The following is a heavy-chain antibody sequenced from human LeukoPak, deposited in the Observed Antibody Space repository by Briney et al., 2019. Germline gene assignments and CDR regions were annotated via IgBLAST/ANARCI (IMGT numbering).Heavy chain of an antibody. CDR3: ARYHDSSFDC. CDR1: GYTFTSYD. CDR2: INPNSGGT. Sequence: ASVKVSCKASGYTFTSYDINWVRQATGQGLEWMGWINPNSGGTNYAQKFQGRVTMTRDTSISTAYMELSRLRSDDTAVYYCARYHDSSFDCWGQGTLVTVSS. J-gene: IGHJ4*02. D-gene: IGHD3-22*01. V-gene: IGHV1-2*02.